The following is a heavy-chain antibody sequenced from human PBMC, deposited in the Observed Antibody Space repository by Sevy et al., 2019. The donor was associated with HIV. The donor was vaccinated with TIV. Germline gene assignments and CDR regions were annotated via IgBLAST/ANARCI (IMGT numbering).Heavy chain of an antibody. CDR3: ARDPPSYYDYQTGCQDH. CDR2: INWNGGST. J-gene: IGHJ4*01. CDR1: GFTFEDYG. D-gene: IGHD3-9*01. Sequence: GGSLRLSCAASGFTFEDYGMSWVRQVPGKGPEWVSGINWNGGSTSYADSVRGRFTISRDNAKNSLFLQMKGLRADDTSLYYCARDPPSYYDYQTGCQDHWGQGTRVTVSS. V-gene: IGHV3-20*04.